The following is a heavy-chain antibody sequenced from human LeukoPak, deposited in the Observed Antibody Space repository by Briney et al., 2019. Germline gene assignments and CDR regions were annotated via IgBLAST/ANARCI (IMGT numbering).Heavy chain of an antibody. CDR3: AKAGSSWYPHFDY. Sequence: ASVKVSCKASGYSFSGYYMHWVRQAPGQGLEWMGWINPNSGGTNYPQKFQGRVTMTTDTSISTAYMELSSLRSDDTAVYYCAKAGSSWYPHFDYWGQGTLVTVSS. V-gene: IGHV1-2*02. J-gene: IGHJ4*02. CDR1: GYSFSGYY. D-gene: IGHD6-13*01. CDR2: INPNSGGT.